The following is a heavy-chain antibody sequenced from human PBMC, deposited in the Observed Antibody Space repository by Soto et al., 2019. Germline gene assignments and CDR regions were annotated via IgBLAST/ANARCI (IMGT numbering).Heavy chain of an antibody. CDR3: ARGPYCSGGSCYVFDY. J-gene: IGHJ4*02. V-gene: IGHV4-30-4*01. D-gene: IGHD2-15*01. CDR2: IYYSGST. Sequence: SETLSLTCTVSGGSISSGDYYWSWIRQPPGKGLEWIGYIYYSGSTYYNPSLKSRVTISVDTSKNQFSLKLSSVTAADTAVYYCARGPYCSGGSCYVFDYWGKGTLVTVSS. CDR1: GGSISSGDYY.